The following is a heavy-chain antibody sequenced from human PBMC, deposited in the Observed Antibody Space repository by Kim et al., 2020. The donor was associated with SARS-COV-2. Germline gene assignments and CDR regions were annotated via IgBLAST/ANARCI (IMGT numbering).Heavy chain of an antibody. V-gene: IGHV1-24*01. CDR3: ATAKPKDIVVVPAAKAYHYYYSKDV. CDR1: GYTLTELA. J-gene: IGHJ6*03. CDR2: FDPEDGET. D-gene: IGHD2-2*01. Sequence: ASVKVSCKVSGYTLTELAMHWVRQAPGKGLEWMGGFDPEDGETIYAQKFQGRVTMTEDTSTDTVYMELSSLRSEDTAVYYCATAKPKDIVVVPAAKAYHYYYSKDVWGKGTTVTVSS.